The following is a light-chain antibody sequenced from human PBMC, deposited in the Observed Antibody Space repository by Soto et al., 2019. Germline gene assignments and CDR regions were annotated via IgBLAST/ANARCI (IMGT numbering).Light chain of an antibody. CDR2: DAS. CDR3: QQSFSPLLS. CDR1: QTISTY. V-gene: IGKV1-39*01. Sequence: DIQMTQSPSSLSASVGDRVTITCRASQTISTYVTWYQQKPGKAPKALISDASTLQSGVPSRFSGSGSGTDFTLIISSLQPEDIATYYCQQSFSPLLSFGGGTQVEIK. J-gene: IGKJ4*01.